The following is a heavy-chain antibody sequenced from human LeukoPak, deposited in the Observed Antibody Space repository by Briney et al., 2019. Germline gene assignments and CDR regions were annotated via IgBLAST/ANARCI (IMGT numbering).Heavy chain of an antibody. CDR1: GGTYT. J-gene: IGHJ3*02. Sequence: SVKVSCKASGGTYTISWVRQAPGQGLEWMGRIIPILGIANYAQKFQGRVTITADKSTSTAYMELSSLRSEDTAVYYCARVYGDVDAFDIWGQGTMVTVSS. CDR3: ARVYGDVDAFDI. CDR2: IIPILGIA. D-gene: IGHD2/OR15-2a*01. V-gene: IGHV1-69*02.